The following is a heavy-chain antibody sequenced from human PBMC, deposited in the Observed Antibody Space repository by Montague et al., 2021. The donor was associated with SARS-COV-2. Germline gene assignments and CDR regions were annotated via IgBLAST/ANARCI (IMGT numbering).Heavy chain of an antibody. CDR3: AGVYTVTYYFDY. CDR2: IYYSGST. D-gene: IGHD4-17*01. J-gene: IGHJ4*02. CDR1: GGSISSYY. V-gene: IGHV4-59*01. Sequence: SETLSLTCTVSGGSISSYYWSWIRQPPGRGLEWIGYIYYSGSTNYNPSLKSRVTISLDTSKNQFSLKLNSVTAADTAVYYCAGVYTVTYYFDYWGRGTLVTVSS.